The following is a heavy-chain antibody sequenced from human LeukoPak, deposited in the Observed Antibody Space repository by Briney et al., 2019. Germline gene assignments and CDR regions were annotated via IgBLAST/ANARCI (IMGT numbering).Heavy chain of an antibody. J-gene: IGHJ3*02. CDR1: GGSFSGYY. V-gene: IGHV4-34*01. Sequence: SETLSLTCAVYGGSFSGYYWSWIRQPPGKGLEWIGEINHSGSTNYNPSLKSRVTISVDTSKIQFSLKLSSVTAADMAVYYCARWYDSSGYYSAAFDIWGQGTMVTVSS. D-gene: IGHD3-22*01. CDR2: INHSGST. CDR3: ARWYDSSGYYSAAFDI.